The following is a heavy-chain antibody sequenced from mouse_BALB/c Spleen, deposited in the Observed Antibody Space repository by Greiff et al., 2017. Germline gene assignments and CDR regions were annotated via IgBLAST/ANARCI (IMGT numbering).Heavy chain of an antibody. CDR2: IWWDDDK. D-gene: IGHD4-1*01. CDR3: ARIAGIAFAY. Sequence: QVTLKVSGPGILQPSQTLSLTCSFSGFSLSTSGMGVGWIRQPSGKGLEWLAHIWWDDDKYYNTALKSGLTISKDTSKNQVFLKIASVDTADTATYYCARIAGIAFAYWGQGTLVTVSA. CDR1: GFSLSTSGMG. V-gene: IGHV8-8*01. J-gene: IGHJ3*01.